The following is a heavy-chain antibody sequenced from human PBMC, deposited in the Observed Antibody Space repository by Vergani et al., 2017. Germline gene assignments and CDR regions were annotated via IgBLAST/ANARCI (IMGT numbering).Heavy chain of an antibody. CDR1: GGSISSSSYY. CDR3: AREVVVVPAASDFVGNWFDP. D-gene: IGHD2-2*01. V-gene: IGHV4-61*05. Sequence: QLQLQESGPGLVKPSETLSLTCTVSGGSISSSSYYWGWIRQPPGKGLEWIGYIYYSGSTNYNPSLKSRVTISVDTSKNQFSLKLSSVTAADTAVYYCAREVVVVPAASDFVGNWFDPWGQGTLVTVSS. J-gene: IGHJ5*02. CDR2: IYYSGST.